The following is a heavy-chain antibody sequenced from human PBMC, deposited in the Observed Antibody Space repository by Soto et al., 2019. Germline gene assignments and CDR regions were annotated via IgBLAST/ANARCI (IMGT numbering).Heavy chain of an antibody. CDR1: GGTFSSYA. J-gene: IGHJ6*02. D-gene: IGHD2-2*01. V-gene: IGHV1-69*01. CDR3: ARQIVVVPAAMDYYGMDV. Sequence: QVQLVQSGAEVKKPGSSVKVSCKASGGTFSSYAISWVRQAPGQGLEWMGGIIPIFGTANYAQKFQGRVTMTADESTSTAYMELSSLRAEDTAVYYCARQIVVVPAAMDYYGMDVWGQGTTVTVSS. CDR2: IIPIFGTA.